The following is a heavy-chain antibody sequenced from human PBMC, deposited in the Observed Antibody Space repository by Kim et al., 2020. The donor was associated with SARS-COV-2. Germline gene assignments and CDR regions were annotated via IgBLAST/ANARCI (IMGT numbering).Heavy chain of an antibody. CDR2: ISYDGSNK. CDR1: GFTFSSYG. Sequence: GGSLRLSCAASGFTFSSYGMHWVRQAPGKGLEWVAVISYDGSNKYYADSVKGRFTISRDNSKNTLYLQMNSLRAEDTAVYYCAKDQDEGPSRLGPLDEPNYYYYYGMDVWGQGTTVTVSS. J-gene: IGHJ6*02. V-gene: IGHV3-30*18. D-gene: IGHD3-16*01. CDR3: AKDQDEGPSRLGPLDEPNYYYYYGMDV.